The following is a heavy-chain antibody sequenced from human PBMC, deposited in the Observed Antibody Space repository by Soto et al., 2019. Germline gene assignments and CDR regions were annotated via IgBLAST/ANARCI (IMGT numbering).Heavy chain of an antibody. CDR2: LSGDNGDI. Sequence: QVQLVQSGDELKKPGASVKVSCKASDYTFNSYGISWVRKAPGQGLEWMGWLSGDNGDIKYAQKFQGRVTMTTDISTSTVYMELRSLSYADTAVYFCAGSLGFGFDFWGQGTLVTVSS. CDR1: DYTFNSYG. D-gene: IGHD2-15*01. J-gene: IGHJ4*02. CDR3: AGSLGFGFDF. V-gene: IGHV1-18*01.